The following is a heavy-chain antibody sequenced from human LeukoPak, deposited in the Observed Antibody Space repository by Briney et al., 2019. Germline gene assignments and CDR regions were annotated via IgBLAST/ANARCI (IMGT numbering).Heavy chain of an antibody. CDR1: GGSVSSSDYY. D-gene: IGHD3-16*01. Sequence: SETLSLTWTVSGGSVSSSDYYWGWLRQPPGKGLEWIGYIHNSGTSTYNLSLKSRVTISADTSKNQFSLKLNSMTTADTAVYYCTRGAGWLIDYWGQGILVTVSS. J-gene: IGHJ4*02. CDR3: TRGAGWLIDY. V-gene: IGHV4-61*08. CDR2: IHNSGTS.